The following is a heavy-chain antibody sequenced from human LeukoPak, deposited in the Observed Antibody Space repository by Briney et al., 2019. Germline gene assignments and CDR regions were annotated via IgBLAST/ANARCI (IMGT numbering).Heavy chain of an antibody. J-gene: IGHJ4*02. CDR3: ARGGSSRFPLLDY. V-gene: IGHV4-30-4*08. Sequence: PSQSLSLTCTVYGGSISSGDYYWSWIRQSPGKGLEWIGYIYYSGSTYYNPSLKSRVTISVDTSKNQFSLKLSSVTAADTAVYYCARGGSSRFPLLDYWGQGTLVTVSS. D-gene: IGHD6-13*01. CDR2: IYYSGST. CDR1: GGSISSGDYY.